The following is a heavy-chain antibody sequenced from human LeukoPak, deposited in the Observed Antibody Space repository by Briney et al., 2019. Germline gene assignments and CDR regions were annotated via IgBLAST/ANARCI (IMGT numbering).Heavy chain of an antibody. CDR1: GGPINNYY. J-gene: IGHJ5*02. CDR3: ARDRAAEGSGSLLNWFDP. Sequence: SETLSLTCTVSGGPINNYYWSWIRQPAGKGLEWIGRIFPSGSTNYNPSLKSRVTMSVDPSKNQFSLRLSSVTAADTAVYYCARDRAAEGSGSLLNWFDPWGQGTLVTVSS. V-gene: IGHV4-4*07. D-gene: IGHD6-19*01. CDR2: IFPSGST.